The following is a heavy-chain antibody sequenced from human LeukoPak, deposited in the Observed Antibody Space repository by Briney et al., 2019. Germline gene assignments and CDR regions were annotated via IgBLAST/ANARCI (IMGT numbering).Heavy chain of an antibody. CDR3: ARGPTMITFGGVFFY. D-gene: IGHD3-16*01. V-gene: IGHV4-34*01. J-gene: IGHJ4*02. Sequence: PAETLCLTCAASGGTFSGYYLSWVRQAPGKGLEWVWEINRSGSTNYNPSLEDRVTISVDTSKNQFSLTLSSVTAADTAVYYCARGPTMITFGGVFFYWGQGTLVTVSS. CDR2: INRSGST. CDR1: GGTFSGYY.